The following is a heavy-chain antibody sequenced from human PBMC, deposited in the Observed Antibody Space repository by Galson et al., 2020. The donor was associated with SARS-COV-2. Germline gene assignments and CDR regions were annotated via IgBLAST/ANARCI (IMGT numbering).Heavy chain of an antibody. Sequence: SETLSLTCAVSGGSLSGYYWTWIRQPPGKGLEWIGEINHRQTTNYNPSLKSRITISLHTSMNQFSLTLTSATAADTAVYYCARGAPGDYGSGSVVGFDPWGQGVLVTVSS. CDR1: GGSLSGYY. V-gene: IGHV4-34*01. CDR3: ARGAPGDYGSGSVVGFDP. CDR2: INHRQTT. J-gene: IGHJ5*02. D-gene: IGHD3-10*01.